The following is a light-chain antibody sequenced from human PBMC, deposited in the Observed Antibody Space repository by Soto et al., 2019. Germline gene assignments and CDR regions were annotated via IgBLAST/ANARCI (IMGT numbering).Light chain of an antibody. CDR1: QSVSNN. CDR3: QQYSSWPFT. Sequence: EIVLTQSPATLSVFPGEKATLSCGASQSVSNNLAWYHQKPGQAPRPLIYGASTRATGVPARFSGSGSGTEFTLTISSLQSDDSAIYYCQQYSSWPFTFGRGTKVAIE. CDR2: GAS. J-gene: IGKJ3*01. V-gene: IGKV3-15*01.